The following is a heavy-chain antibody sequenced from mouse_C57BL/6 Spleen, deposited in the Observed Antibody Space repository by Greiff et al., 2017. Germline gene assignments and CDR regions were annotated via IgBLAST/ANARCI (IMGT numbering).Heavy chain of an antibody. CDR1: GYTFTDYY. V-gene: IGHV1-26*01. CDR2: INPNNGGT. Sequence: VQLQQSGPELVKPGASVKISCKASGYTFTDYYMNWVKQSHGKSLEWIGDINPNNGGTSYNQKFKGKATLTVDKSSSTAYMELRSLTSEDSAVYYCAREKVSDAMDYWGQGTSVTVSS. J-gene: IGHJ4*01. CDR3: AREKVSDAMDY.